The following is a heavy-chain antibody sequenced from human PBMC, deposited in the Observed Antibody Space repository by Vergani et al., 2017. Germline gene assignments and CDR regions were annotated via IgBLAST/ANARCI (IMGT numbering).Heavy chain of an antibody. Sequence: EVQLLESGGGLVQPGGSLRLSCAASGFTFSSYAMSWVRQAPGKGLEWVSAIGGSGGSTYYADSVKGRFTISRDNYNNTMYLQMNSLRAEDTAVYYCAKEPLKWLALDYWGQGTLVTVSS. J-gene: IGHJ4*02. D-gene: IGHD5-12*01. CDR3: AKEPLKWLALDY. CDR1: GFTFSSYA. CDR2: IGGSGGST. V-gene: IGHV3-23*01.